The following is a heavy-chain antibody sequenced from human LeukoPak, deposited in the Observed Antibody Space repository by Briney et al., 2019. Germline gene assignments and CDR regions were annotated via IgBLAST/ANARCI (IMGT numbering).Heavy chain of an antibody. D-gene: IGHD3-10*01. V-gene: IGHV3-74*01. CDR3: ARARYGDHYYYMDV. CDR1: GFTFSSYW. CDR2: INTDGSST. Sequence: PGGSLRLSCAASGFTFSSYWMHWVRQAPGKGLVWVSRINTDGSSTNYADSVKGRFTISRDNAKSSLYLQMNSLRAEDTAVYYCARARYGDHYYYMDVWGIGTTVTVSS. J-gene: IGHJ6*03.